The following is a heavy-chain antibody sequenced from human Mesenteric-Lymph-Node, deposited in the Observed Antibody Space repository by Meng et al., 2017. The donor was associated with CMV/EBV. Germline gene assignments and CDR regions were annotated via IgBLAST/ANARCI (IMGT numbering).Heavy chain of an antibody. CDR2: ISGSGGST. D-gene: IGHD1-26*01. J-gene: IGHJ4*02. V-gene: IGHV3-23*01. CDR1: GFTFSNVW. Sequence: GGSLRLSCTVSGFTFSNVWMSWVRQAPGKGLEWVSAISGSGGSTYYTDSVKGRFTISRDNSKNTLYLQMNSLRAEDTAVYYCTKGVGDTTVFDYWGQGTVVTVSS. CDR3: TKGVGDTTVFDY.